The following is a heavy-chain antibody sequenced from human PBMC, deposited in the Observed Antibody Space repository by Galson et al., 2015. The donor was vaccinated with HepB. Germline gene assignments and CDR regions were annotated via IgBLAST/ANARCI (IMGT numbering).Heavy chain of an antibody. V-gene: IGHV3-21*01. J-gene: IGHJ4*02. D-gene: IGHD3-22*01. Sequence: SLRLSCAASGFTFSSYSMNWVRQAPGKGLEWVSSISSSSSYIYYADSVKGRFTTSRDNAKNSLYLQMNSLRAEDTAVYYCARDPTYYYDSSGYYLDYWGQGTLVTVSS. CDR1: GFTFSSYS. CDR2: ISSSSSYI. CDR3: ARDPTYYYDSSGYYLDY.